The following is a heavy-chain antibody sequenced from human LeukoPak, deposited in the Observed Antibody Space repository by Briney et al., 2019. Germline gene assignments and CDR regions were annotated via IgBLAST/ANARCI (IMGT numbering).Heavy chain of an antibody. J-gene: IGHJ3*01. V-gene: IGHV3-74*01. CDR1: GFTFGNSW. CDR2: INADGSTA. D-gene: IGHD1-14*01. CDR3: VVVVEPPDSDGFDV. Sequence: GGSLRLSCAASGFTFGNSWVHWVRQAPGKGLVWVSLINADGSTAPYADSVEGRFTITRDNARNTLSLQMNSLTIEDTAVYYCVVVVEPPDSDGFDVWGQGTMITVSS.